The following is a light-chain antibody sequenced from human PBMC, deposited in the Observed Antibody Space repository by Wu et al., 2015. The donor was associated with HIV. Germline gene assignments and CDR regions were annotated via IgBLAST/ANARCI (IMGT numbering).Light chain of an antibody. J-gene: IGKJ5*01. CDR1: QSVSSN. CDR3: QQYDNWIT. CDR2: GAS. Sequence: EIMMTQSPATLSVSPGERATLSCRASQSVSSNLAWYQQRPGQAPRLLIYGASTRATVIPARFSGSGSGTEFTLTISSMQSEDSAVYYCQQYDNWITFGQGHDWRLN. V-gene: IGKV3-15*01.